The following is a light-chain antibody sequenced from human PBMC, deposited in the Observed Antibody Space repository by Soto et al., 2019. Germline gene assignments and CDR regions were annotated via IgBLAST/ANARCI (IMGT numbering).Light chain of an antibody. V-gene: IGLV2-14*01. CDR3: SSYTSSSTLYV. CDR1: SSDVGGYNY. J-gene: IGLJ1*01. Sequence: QSVLTQPASVSGSPGKSITISCTGTSSDVGGYNYVSWYQQHPGKAPKLMIYEVSNRPSGVSNRFSGSKSGNTASLTISGLQAADEADYYCSSYTSSSTLYVFGTGTKLTVL. CDR2: EVS.